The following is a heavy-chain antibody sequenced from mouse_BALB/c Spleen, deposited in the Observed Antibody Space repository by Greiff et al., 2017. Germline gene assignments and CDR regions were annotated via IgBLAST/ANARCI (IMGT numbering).Heavy chain of an antibody. D-gene: IGHD2-14*01. Sequence: EVQVVESGGDLVKPGGSLKLSCAASGFTFSSYGMSWVRQTPDKRLEWVATISSGGSYTYYPDSVKGRFTISRDNAKNTLYLQMSSLKSEDTAMYYCARQRHGYPGGAGTTVTVSS. CDR2: ISSGGSYT. CDR1: GFTFSSYG. J-gene: IGHJ1*01. V-gene: IGHV5-6*01. CDR3: ARQRHGYP.